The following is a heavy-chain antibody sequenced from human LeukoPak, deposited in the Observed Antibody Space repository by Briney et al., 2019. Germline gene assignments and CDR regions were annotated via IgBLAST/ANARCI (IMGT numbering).Heavy chain of an antibody. CDR1: GFTFSSYW. CDR3: ANDLGWIQLNLG. D-gene: IGHD5-18*01. J-gene: IGHJ4*02. Sequence: PGGSLRLSCAASGFTFSSYWMHWVCQAPGKGLVWVSRINNDGITNDADSVRGRFSISRDNSRNTVYLQMNSLRAEDTAVYYCANDLGWIQLNLGRGQGTLVTVSS. CDR2: INNDGIT. V-gene: IGHV3-74*01.